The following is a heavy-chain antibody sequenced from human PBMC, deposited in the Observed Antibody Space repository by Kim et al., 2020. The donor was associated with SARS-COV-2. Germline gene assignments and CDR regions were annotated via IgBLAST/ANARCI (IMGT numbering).Heavy chain of an antibody. Sequence: SETLSLTCTVSGGSISSYYWTWIRQPAGKGLEWIGRVATSGNTNYNPSLKSRVTLSVDRPKNQFSLKLSSVTAADTAVYYCAREGVGAQSAAFDIWGQGTMVTVSS. CDR1: GGSISSYY. CDR2: VATSGNT. J-gene: IGHJ3*02. D-gene: IGHD1-26*01. CDR3: AREGVGAQSAAFDI. V-gene: IGHV4-4*07.